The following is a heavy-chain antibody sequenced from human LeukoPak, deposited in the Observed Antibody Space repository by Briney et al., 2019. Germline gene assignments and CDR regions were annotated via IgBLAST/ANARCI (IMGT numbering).Heavy chain of an antibody. CDR3: ARAGTVMLLDY. Sequence: ASVKVSCKASGYTFNKYGISWVRQAPGQGLEWMGWISCYNGDTRYAQKFQGRVTMTTDTSTSTVHMELMSLRSDDTAVYYCARAGTVMLLDYWGQGTLVTVSS. J-gene: IGHJ4*02. D-gene: IGHD3-16*01. V-gene: IGHV1-18*01. CDR1: GYTFNKYG. CDR2: ISCYNGDT.